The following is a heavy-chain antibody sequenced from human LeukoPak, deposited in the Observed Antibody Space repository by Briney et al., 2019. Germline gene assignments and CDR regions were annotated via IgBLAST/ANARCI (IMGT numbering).Heavy chain of an antibody. D-gene: IGHD6-19*01. CDR2: ISYDGSNK. CDR3: ARGRNSSGGDAFDI. V-gene: IGHV3-30*03. CDR1: GFTFSSYG. J-gene: IGHJ3*02. Sequence: PGRSLRLSCAASGFTFSSYGMHWVRQAPGKGLEWVAVISYDGSNKYYADSVKGRFTISRDNSKNTLYLQMNSLRAEDTAVYYCARGRNSSGGDAFDIWGQGTMVTVSS.